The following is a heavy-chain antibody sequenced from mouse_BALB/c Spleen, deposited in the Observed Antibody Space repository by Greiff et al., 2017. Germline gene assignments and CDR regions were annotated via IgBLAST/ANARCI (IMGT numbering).Heavy chain of an antibody. D-gene: IGHD2-12*01. Sequence: VQLQQSGPELVKPGASVKISCKASGYAFSSSWMNWVKQRPGQGLEWIGRIYPGDGDTNYNGKFKGKATLTADKSSSTAYMQLSSLTSVDSAVYFCARWYYTFAYWGQGTLVTVSA. CDR1: GYAFSSSW. J-gene: IGHJ3*01. CDR3: ARWYYTFAY. CDR2: IYPGDGDT. V-gene: IGHV1-82*01.